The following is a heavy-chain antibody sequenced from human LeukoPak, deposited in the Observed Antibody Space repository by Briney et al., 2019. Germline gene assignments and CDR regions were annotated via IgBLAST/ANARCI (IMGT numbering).Heavy chain of an antibody. Sequence: GGSLRLSCAASGFTFSSYWMHWVRQAPGKGLVWVSRISSDGSGTNYADSVKGRFTISRDNAKSALYLQMNSLRAEDTDVYYCARGGLSSSFDYWGQGTLVTVSS. V-gene: IGHV3-74*01. CDR2: ISSDGSGT. CDR3: ARGGLSSSFDY. D-gene: IGHD6-13*01. CDR1: GFTFSSYW. J-gene: IGHJ4*02.